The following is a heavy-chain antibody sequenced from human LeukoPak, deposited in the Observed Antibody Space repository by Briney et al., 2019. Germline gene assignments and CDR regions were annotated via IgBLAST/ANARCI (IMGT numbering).Heavy chain of an antibody. CDR3: ARDSHYAFDY. J-gene: IGHJ4*02. D-gene: IGHD4-17*01. CDR2: IYSGGST. Sequence: PGGSLRLSCAASGLTVRNNYMKWVRQAPGKGLEWVSLIYSGGSTYYADSVKGRFTISRDNSKNTLYLQMNSLRAEDTAMYYCARDSHYAFDYWGQGTLVTVSS. CDR1: GLTVRNNY. V-gene: IGHV3-53*01.